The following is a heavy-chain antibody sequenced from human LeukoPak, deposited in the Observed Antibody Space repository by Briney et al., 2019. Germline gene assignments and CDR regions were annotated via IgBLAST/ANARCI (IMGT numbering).Heavy chain of an antibody. Sequence: GGSLRLSCAASGFTFSSYAMHWVRQAPGKGLEWVAVISYDGSNKYYADSVKGRFTISRDNSKNTLYLQMNSLRAEDTAVHYCARDLLGYDSSGSFDYWGQGTLVTVSS. CDR2: ISYDGSNK. J-gene: IGHJ4*02. CDR3: ARDLLGYDSSGSFDY. CDR1: GFTFSSYA. D-gene: IGHD3-22*01. V-gene: IGHV3-30*04.